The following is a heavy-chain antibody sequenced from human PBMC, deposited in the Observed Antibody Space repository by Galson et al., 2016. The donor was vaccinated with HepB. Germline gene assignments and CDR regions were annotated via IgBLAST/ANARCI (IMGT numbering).Heavy chain of an antibody. CDR3: ARQNYYYGMDV. V-gene: IGHV4-31*03. J-gene: IGHJ6*02. CDR2: IYYSGST. CDR1: GGSISSGGYY. Sequence: TLSLTCTVSGGSISSGGYYWSWIRQHPGKGLEWIGNIYYSGSTNYNPSPKSRLTISVDTSKNQFSLRLSSVTAADTAVYYCARQNYYYGMDVWGQGTTVTVSS.